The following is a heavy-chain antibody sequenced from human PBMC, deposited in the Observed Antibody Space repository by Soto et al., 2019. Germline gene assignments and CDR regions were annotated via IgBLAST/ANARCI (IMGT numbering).Heavy chain of an antibody. Sequence: GGSLRLSCAASGFTFSGQYMTWIRQAPGKGLEWVSKISGDATITHYADSVKGRFTVSRDNAKNSLYLQMNSLRAEDTAVYYCASDPYYYASGFWGQGTLVTVSS. D-gene: IGHD3-10*01. CDR1: GFTFSGQY. V-gene: IGHV3-11*01. CDR2: ISGDATIT. J-gene: IGHJ4*02. CDR3: ASDPYYYASGF.